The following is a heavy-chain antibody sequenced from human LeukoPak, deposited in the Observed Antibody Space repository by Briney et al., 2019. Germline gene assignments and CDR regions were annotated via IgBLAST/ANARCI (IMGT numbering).Heavy chain of an antibody. CDR1: GFIFSDHA. V-gene: IGHV3-30*04. Sequence: GGSLRLSCVDSGFIFSDHAFHWVRQSPDKGLEWVALIGSDGSKKYYADSVQGRFTVSRENSKNTLFLQMNTLRADDTAVYFCARQMRFTSLFDSWGQGTLVTVSS. J-gene: IGHJ4*02. CDR3: ARQMRFTSLFDS. D-gene: IGHD3-3*01. CDR2: IGSDGSKK.